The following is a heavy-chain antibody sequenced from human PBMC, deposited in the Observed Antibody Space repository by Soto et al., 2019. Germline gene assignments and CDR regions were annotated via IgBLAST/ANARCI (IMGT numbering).Heavy chain of an antibody. CDR3: ARHRARNWFDP. CDR2: IYYSGST. CDR1: CGSISSSSYD. J-gene: IGHJ5*02. Sequence: LSLTCIVSCGSISSSSYDWVWIRQPPGKGLEWIGSIYYSGSTYYNPSLKSRVTISVDTSKNQFSLKLSSVTAADTAVFYCARHRARNWFDPWGQGTLVTVS. D-gene: IGHD6-6*01. V-gene: IGHV4-39*01.